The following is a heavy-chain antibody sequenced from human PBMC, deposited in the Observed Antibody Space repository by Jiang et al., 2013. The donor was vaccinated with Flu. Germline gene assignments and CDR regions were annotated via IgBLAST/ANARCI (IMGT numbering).Heavy chain of an antibody. V-gene: IGHV4-31*03. D-gene: IGHD3-10*01. Sequence: GSGLVKPSQTLSLSCTVSGGSITSDGYYWSWIRQYPGKGLEWIGYIYYSASTYYKPSLKSRVSISVDTSKNQFSLRLSSVTAADTAVYYCARLWFGEVPRFGDDTFDIWGQGTMVTVSS. J-gene: IGHJ3*02. CDR1: GGSITSDGYY. CDR2: IYYSAST. CDR3: ARLWFGEVPRFGDDTFDI.